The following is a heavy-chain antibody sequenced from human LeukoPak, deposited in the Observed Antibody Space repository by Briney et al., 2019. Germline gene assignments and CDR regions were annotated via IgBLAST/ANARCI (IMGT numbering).Heavy chain of an antibody. CDR1: GFTFSSYS. CDR3: AEGPYYDILTGYSSDAFHI. J-gene: IGHJ3*02. D-gene: IGHD3-9*01. CDR2: ISSSSSTI. Sequence: GGSLRLSCAASGFTFSSYSMNWVRQAPGKGLEWVSYISSSSSTIYYAGSVKGRFTISRDNAKNSLYLQMNSLRAEDTAVYYCAEGPYYDILTGYSSDAFHIWGQGTVVTVSS. V-gene: IGHV3-48*01.